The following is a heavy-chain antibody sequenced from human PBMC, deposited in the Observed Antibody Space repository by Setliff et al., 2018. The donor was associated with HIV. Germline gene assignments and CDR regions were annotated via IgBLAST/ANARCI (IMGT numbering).Heavy chain of an antibody. CDR1: GYSITTYW. D-gene: IGHD3-10*01. CDR3: ARRSVSHGNGFDL. J-gene: IGHJ3*01. Sequence: GESLKISCKASGYSITTYWIAWVCQMPGKGLEWMGIIFPGDSDTRFSPSFQGQVSLSVDKSATTAYLHWSSLKDSDTAIYYCARRSVSHGNGFDLWGQGTLVTVSS. V-gene: IGHV5-51*01. CDR2: IFPGDSDT.